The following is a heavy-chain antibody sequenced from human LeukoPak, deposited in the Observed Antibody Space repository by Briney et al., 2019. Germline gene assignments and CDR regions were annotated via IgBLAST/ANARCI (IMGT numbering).Heavy chain of an antibody. CDR2: INSGGSST. CDR1: AFTFSSYQ. CDR3: AREYDFWSGYPSYFDY. D-gene: IGHD3-3*01. J-gene: IGHJ4*02. Sequence: GGSLRLSCAASAFTFSSYQMHWVRQAPGKGLVWVSRINSGGSSTNYADSVKGRFTISRDNAKNTLYLQMNSLRAEDTAVYYCAREYDFWSGYPSYFDYWGQGTLVTVSS. V-gene: IGHV3-74*01.